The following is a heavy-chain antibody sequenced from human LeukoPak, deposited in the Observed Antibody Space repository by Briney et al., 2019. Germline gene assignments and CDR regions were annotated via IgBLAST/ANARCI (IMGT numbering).Heavy chain of an antibody. V-gene: IGHV1-46*01. CDR3: VREDAHTYYFDF. D-gene: IGHD2-2*01. CDR1: GYTFTSYH. J-gene: IGHJ4*02. Sequence: GASVQVCCKTSGYTFTSYHMHWVRQAPGQGLEWVAIIKSTGDTTVYAQKFQGRVTVTKDTSTSTVYMDLSSLSSEDTAVYYCVREDAHTYYFDFWGPGTLVTVSS. CDR2: IKSTGDTT.